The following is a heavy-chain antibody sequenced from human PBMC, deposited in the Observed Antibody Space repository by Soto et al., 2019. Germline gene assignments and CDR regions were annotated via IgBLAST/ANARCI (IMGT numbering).Heavy chain of an antibody. D-gene: IGHD6-25*01. V-gene: IGHV3-73*02. CDR3: TRRRYFYFGLDV. Sequence: EGQLVESGGGLAQPGGSLKLSCGVSGFSISGFALHWVRQTPGKGLEWIGRIRSKASNYATAYGASAKGRFTISRDDAKNTAYLPMKSLKIEDTAVYYCTRRRYFYFGLDVWCQGNTVTVSS. CDR1: GFSISGFA. J-gene: IGHJ6*02. CDR2: IRSKASNYAT.